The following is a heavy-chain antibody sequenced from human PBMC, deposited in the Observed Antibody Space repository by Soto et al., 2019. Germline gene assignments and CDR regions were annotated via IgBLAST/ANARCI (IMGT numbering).Heavy chain of an antibody. CDR1: GFTFSKYA. CDR2: ISGSGGST. CDR3: AKDQYDSSGYYFDY. Sequence: PXXSLRLSFAASGFTFSKYAMPRVLQAPGKGLEWVSLISGSGGSTDYADSVKGRFTISRDNSKNTLYLQMNSLRVEDTAVYYCAKDQYDSSGYYFDYWGQGTLVTVSS. D-gene: IGHD3-22*01. V-gene: IGHV3-23*01. J-gene: IGHJ4*02.